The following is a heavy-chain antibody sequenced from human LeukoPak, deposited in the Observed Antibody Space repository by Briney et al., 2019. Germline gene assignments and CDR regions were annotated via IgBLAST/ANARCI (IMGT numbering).Heavy chain of an antibody. D-gene: IGHD3-10*01. V-gene: IGHV3-23*01. CDR2: IFGNGDTT. Sequence: GGSLRLSCAASGFSFSRYAMNWVSQAPGKGLEWVSIIFGNGDTTYYADSVKGRFTVSRDNSKDTLYLQMNDLRPDDTAIYYCAKRNTMVRGGPCFDYWGQGLLVTVSS. J-gene: IGHJ4*02. CDR3: AKRNTMVRGGPCFDY. CDR1: GFSFSRYA.